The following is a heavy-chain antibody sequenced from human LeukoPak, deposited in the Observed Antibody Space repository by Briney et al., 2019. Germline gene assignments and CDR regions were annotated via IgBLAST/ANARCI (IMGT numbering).Heavy chain of an antibody. CDR2: VYYNGAT. V-gene: IGHV4-61*08. J-gene: IGHJ5*02. D-gene: IGHD3-22*01. Sequence: SETLSLTCVVSGGSISSGDYSWNWIRQPPGKGLEWIGYVYYNGATHYNPSLKSRVTISIDTSNNQFSLKMSSVIAADTAVYYCARDLGHITLGSTYYHDWFDPWGQGTLVTVSS. CDR3: ARDLGHITLGSTYYHDWFDP. CDR1: GGSISSGDYS.